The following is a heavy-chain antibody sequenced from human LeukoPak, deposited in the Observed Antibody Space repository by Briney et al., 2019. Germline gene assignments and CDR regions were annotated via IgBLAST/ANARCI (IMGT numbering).Heavy chain of an antibody. J-gene: IGHJ3*02. D-gene: IGHD2-2*01. V-gene: IGHV1-69*04. CDR1: GGTFTSYA. CDR3: ATPVVPAAPTAFDI. CDR2: IIPILGIA. Sequence: ASVTVSCTASGGTFTSYAISWVRQAPGQGLEWMGRIIPILGIANYAQKFQGRVTITADKSTSTAYMELSSLRSEDTAVYYCATPVVPAAPTAFDIWGQGTMVTVSS.